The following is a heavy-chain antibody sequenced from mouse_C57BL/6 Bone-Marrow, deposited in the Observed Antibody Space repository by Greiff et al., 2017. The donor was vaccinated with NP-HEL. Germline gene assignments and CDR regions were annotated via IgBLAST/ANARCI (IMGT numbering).Heavy chain of an antibody. CDR2: INSDGGST. Sequence: EVKVEESGGGLVQPGESLKLSCESNEYEFPSHDMSWVRKTQEKRLELVAAINSDGGSTYYPDTMERRFIISRDNTKKTLYLQMSSLRSEDTALYYCASPSYYSNYVGAMDYWGQGTSVTVSS. J-gene: IGHJ4*01. D-gene: IGHD2-5*01. CDR1: EYEFPSHD. V-gene: IGHV5-2*03. CDR3: ASPSYYSNYVGAMDY.